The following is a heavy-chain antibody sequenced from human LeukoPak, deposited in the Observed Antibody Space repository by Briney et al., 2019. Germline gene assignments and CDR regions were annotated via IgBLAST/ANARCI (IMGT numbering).Heavy chain of an antibody. CDR1: GFTFSSYE. CDR2: ISSSSSYI. Sequence: GGSLRLSCAASGFTFSSYEMNWVRQAPGKGLEWVSSISSSSSYIYYADSVKGRFTISRDNAKNSLYLQMNSLRAEDTAVYYSAGLSLDYWGQGTLVTVSS. D-gene: IGHD2/OR15-2a*01. J-gene: IGHJ4*02. CDR3: AGLSLDY. V-gene: IGHV3-21*01.